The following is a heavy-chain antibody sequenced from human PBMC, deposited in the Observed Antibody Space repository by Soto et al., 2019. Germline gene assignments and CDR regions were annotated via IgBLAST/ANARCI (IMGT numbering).Heavy chain of an antibody. CDR3: GCRVEDISYDYYGMDV. CDR1: GGSVRSNNW. Sequence: SETLSLTCAVSGGSVRSNNWWFWVRQPPGKGLEWIGEIHHRESTNLNPSLKSRVTKSVNRSKNEFSLKVKSVTAADTAVYYCGCRVEDISYDYYGMDVWGQGTTVTVSS. CDR2: IHHREST. J-gene: IGHJ6*02. V-gene: IGHV4-4*02. D-gene: IGHD2-15*01.